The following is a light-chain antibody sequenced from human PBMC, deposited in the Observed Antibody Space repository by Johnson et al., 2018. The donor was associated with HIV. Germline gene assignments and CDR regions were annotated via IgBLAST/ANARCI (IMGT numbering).Light chain of an antibody. CDR1: SSNIGNNY. V-gene: IGLV1-51*01. CDR2: DNN. Sequence: QSVLTQPPSVSAAPGQKVTISCSGSSSNIGNNYVSWYQQLPGTAPKLLIYDNNKRPSGIPDRFSGSKSGTSATLGITGLQTGDEADYYCGTWDSRLSGVLGTGTKVTVL. CDR3: GTWDSRLSGV. J-gene: IGLJ1*01.